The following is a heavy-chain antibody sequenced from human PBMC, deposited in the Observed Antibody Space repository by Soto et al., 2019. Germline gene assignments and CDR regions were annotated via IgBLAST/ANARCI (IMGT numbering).Heavy chain of an antibody. CDR3: ARDMSNLYSSSSGLLNINTYYYYYYGMDV. Sequence: SQTLSLTCAISGDSVSSNSAAWHWIRQSPSRGLEWLGRTYYRSKWYNDYAVSVKSRITINPDTSKNQFSLQLNSVTPEDTAWYYCARDMSNLYSSSSGLLNINTYYYYYYGMDVWGQGTTVTVSS. V-gene: IGHV6-1*01. J-gene: IGHJ6*02. CDR2: TYYRSKWYN. D-gene: IGHD6-6*01. CDR1: GDSVSSNSAA.